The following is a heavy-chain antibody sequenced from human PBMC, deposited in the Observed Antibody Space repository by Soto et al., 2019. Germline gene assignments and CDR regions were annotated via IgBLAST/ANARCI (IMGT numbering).Heavy chain of an antibody. Sequence: QVQLVQSGAEVKKPGSSVKVSCKASGGTFSSYAISWVRQAPGQGLEWMGGIIPIFGTANYAQKFQGRVTITADESTSTAYMEVRSLRSEDTAVYYCARDRCSGGSCYPYYFDYWGQGTLVTVSS. CDR2: IIPIFGTA. D-gene: IGHD2-15*01. CDR1: GGTFSSYA. V-gene: IGHV1-69*12. CDR3: ARDRCSGGSCYPYYFDY. J-gene: IGHJ4*02.